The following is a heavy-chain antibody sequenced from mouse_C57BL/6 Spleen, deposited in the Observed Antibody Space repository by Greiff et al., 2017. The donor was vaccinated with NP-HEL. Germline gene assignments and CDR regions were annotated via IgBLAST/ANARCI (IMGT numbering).Heavy chain of an antibody. D-gene: IGHD1-1*01. CDR2: IDPEDGET. CDR3: ASYYYGSSYYFDY. CDR1: GFNIKDYY. Sequence: VQLKESGAELVKPGASVKLSCTASGFNIKDYYMHWVKQRTEQGLEWIGRIDPEDGETKYAPKFQGKATITADTSSNTAYLQLSSLTSEDTAVYYCASYYYGSSYYFDYWGQGTTLTVSS. V-gene: IGHV14-2*01. J-gene: IGHJ2*01.